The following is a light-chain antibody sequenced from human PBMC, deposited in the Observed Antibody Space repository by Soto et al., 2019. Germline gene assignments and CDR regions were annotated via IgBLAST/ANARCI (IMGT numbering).Light chain of an antibody. CDR3: QQSHNVLFT. Sequence: DIQMTQSPSSLSASVGDTVTITCRASRTINNYLNWYQQKPGKAPTLLIYAASRLQHGVPSRFIGSGSGTDFTLTISSLQPGDFATYYCQQSHNVLFTFGPGTKV. CDR1: RTINNY. J-gene: IGKJ3*01. V-gene: IGKV1-39*01. CDR2: AAS.